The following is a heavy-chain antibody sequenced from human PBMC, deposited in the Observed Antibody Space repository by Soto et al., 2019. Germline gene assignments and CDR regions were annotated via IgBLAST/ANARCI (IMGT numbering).Heavy chain of an antibody. CDR1: GFSLSTSGVA. V-gene: IGHV2-5*02. Sequence: QITLKESGPTVVKPTQTLTLTCTFSGFSLSTSGVAVGWIRQPPGKAPEWLALTFWDDDKRYSPSLKSRLTSPKDTSKNQANLTMTNMDPVDTATYYRAQRWSRFSNAFDVWGQGTMVTVSS. J-gene: IGHJ3*01. CDR2: TFWDDDK. D-gene: IGHD3-3*01. CDR3: AQRWSRFSNAFDV.